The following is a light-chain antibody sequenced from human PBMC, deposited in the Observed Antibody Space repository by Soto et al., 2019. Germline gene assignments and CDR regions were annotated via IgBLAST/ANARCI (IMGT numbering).Light chain of an antibody. J-gene: IGKJ1*01. CDR3: QQYGSSPAT. V-gene: IGKV3D-20*01. CDR2: GAS. Sequence: VVTHSASPLSLSPGERATLSCGAGQRVSSSYLDWYQQKPGLAPGLLIYGASSRAIGIPDRFSGSGSGTDFTLTISRLEPEDFAMYYCQQYGSSPATFGQRTKVDIK. CDR1: QRVSSSY.